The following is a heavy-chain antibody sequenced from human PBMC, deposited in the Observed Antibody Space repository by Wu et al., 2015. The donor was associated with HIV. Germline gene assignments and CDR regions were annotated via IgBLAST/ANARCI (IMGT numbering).Heavy chain of an antibody. CDR1: GGTLRDYA. J-gene: IGHJ6*03. CDR2: ISPRFGTA. Sequence: QVQLVQSGAEVKKPGSSVKVSCKASGGTLRDYAISWVRQAPGQGLEWMGGISPRFGTAHYAQQFQGRVTITADDSSTTAYMELSSLRSEDTAVYYCARPLGIAVSYYYYMDVWGKGTTVTVSS. CDR3: ARPLGIAVSYYYYMDV. V-gene: IGHV1-69*12. D-gene: IGHD6-19*01.